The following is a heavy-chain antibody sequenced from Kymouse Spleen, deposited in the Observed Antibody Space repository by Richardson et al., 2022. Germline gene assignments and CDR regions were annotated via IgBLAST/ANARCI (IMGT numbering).Heavy chain of an antibody. CDR3: AKEEYSSSSGFDY. Sequence: QVQLVESGGGVVQPGRSLRLSCAASGFTFSSYGMHWVRQAPGKGLEWVAVISYDGSNKYYADSVKGRFTISRDNSKNTLYLQMNSLRAEDTAVYYCAKEEYSSSSGFDYWGQGTLVTVSS. J-gene: IGHJ4*02. V-gene: IGHV3-30*18. CDR1: GFTFSSYG. D-gene: IGHD6-6*01. CDR2: ISYDGSNK.